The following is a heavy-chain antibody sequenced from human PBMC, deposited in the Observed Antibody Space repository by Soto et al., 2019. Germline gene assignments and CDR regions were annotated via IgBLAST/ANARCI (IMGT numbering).Heavy chain of an antibody. CDR1: GGSFSVYY. D-gene: IGHD2-8*01. CDR3: ARDRLLYGGSVSYFDY. Sequence: SETLSLTCAVYGGSFSVYYWSWIRQPPGKGLEWIGEINHSGSTNYNPSLKSRVTISVDTSKNQFSLKLSSVTAADTAVYYCARDRLLYGGSVSYFDYWGHGTLVTVSS. J-gene: IGHJ4*01. CDR2: INHSGST. V-gene: IGHV4-34*01.